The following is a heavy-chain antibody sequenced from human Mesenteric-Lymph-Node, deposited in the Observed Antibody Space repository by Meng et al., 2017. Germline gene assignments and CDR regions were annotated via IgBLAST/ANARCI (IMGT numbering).Heavy chain of an antibody. CDR3: AREAHIVEGATGMPINDAFDM. Sequence: GESLKISCVVSEFIFSNYWMSWVRQAPGKGLEWVANIKPSGREGFYVDSVKGRFTISRDNAKKSLYLQMNSLRGEDTAVYYCAREAHIVEGATGMPINDAFDMWGQGTMVTVSS. CDR2: IKPSGREG. J-gene: IGHJ3*02. V-gene: IGHV3-7*01. CDR1: EFIFSNYW. D-gene: IGHD2-2*01.